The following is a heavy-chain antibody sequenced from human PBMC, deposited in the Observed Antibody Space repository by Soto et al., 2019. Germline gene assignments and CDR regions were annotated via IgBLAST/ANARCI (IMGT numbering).Heavy chain of an antibody. CDR1: GFTFSSYN. CDR2: IRSNSDTI. Sequence: EVQLVESGGGLVQPGGSLRLSCAASGFTFSSYNMNWVRQAPGKGLEWISYIRSNSDTINYADSVKGRFTISRDNAKNSLYLQMNSLRAEDPAVYYCARRYGDYIPAFDIWGQGTMVTVSS. CDR3: ARRYGDYIPAFDI. V-gene: IGHV3-48*01. J-gene: IGHJ3*02. D-gene: IGHD4-17*01.